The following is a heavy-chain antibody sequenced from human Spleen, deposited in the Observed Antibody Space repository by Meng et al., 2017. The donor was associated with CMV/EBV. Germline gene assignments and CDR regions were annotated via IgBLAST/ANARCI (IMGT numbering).Heavy chain of an antibody. CDR1: DYDFRRYG. J-gene: IGHJ4*02. Sequence: QVQLVQSRAEVKKPGASVTVSCKTSDYDFRRYGITWVRQAPGQGLEWMGWISAYSGNTQYAQKFQDRVTMTKDTSTRTAYVELRSLRSDDTAVYYCATSAGQHDSLRWGQGTLVTVSS. CDR3: ATSAGQHDSLR. CDR2: ISAYSGNT. V-gene: IGHV1-18*01. D-gene: IGHD3-16*01.